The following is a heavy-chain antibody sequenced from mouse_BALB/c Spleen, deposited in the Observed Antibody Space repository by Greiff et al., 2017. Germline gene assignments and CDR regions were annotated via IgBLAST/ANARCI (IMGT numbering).Heavy chain of an antibody. CDR3: ARGHGAY. V-gene: IGHV3-6*02. CDR2: ISYDGSN. Sequence: EVQLQQSGPGLVKPSQSLSLTCSVTGYSITSGYYWNWIRQFPGNKLEWMGYISYDGSNNSNPSLKNRISITRDTSKNQFFLKLNSVTTEDTATYYCARGHGAYWGQGTLVTVSA. CDR1: GYSITSGYY. J-gene: IGHJ3*01.